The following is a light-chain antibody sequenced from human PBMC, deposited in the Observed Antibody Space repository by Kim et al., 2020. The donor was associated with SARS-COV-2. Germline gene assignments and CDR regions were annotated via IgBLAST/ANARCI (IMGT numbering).Light chain of an antibody. V-gene: IGKV1-33*01. CDR3: QQYGYS. J-gene: IGKJ2*03. CDR1: QDISNY. CDR2: DAS. Sequence: STLSASVGDRVTITCQASQDISNYLNWYQQKPEKAPKLLIYDASNLETGVPSRFSGSRSGTDFTFTISSLQPEDIATYYCQQYGYSFGQGTKLEI.